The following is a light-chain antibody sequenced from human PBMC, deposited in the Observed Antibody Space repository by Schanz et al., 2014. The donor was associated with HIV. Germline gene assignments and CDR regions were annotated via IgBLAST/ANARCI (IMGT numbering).Light chain of an antibody. CDR3: SSYTSSSTYA. CDR1: SSDVGGYNY. J-gene: IGLJ1*01. CDR2: DVS. V-gene: IGLV2-14*03. Sequence: QSVLTQPASVSGSPGQSITISCTGTSSDVGGYNYASWYQHHPGKAPKLMIYDVSNRPSGVSNRFSGSKSGNTASLTISGLQAEDEADYYCSSYTSSSTYAFGTGTKLTVL.